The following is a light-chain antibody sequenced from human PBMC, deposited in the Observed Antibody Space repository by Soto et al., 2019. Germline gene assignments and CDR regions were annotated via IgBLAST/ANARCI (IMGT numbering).Light chain of an antibody. Sequence: VVMTQSPLSLAVTLGQTASISCRSSQSLVSSDGLTYFNWFHQRPGQSPRRLIYKVSNRDSGVPDRFTGSGSCTDFTLTISRVEAEDVGIYYCMQGSHWATFGQGTKLEIK. CDR1: QSLVSSDGLTY. CDR3: MQGSHWAT. CDR2: KVS. V-gene: IGKV2-30*01. J-gene: IGKJ2*01.